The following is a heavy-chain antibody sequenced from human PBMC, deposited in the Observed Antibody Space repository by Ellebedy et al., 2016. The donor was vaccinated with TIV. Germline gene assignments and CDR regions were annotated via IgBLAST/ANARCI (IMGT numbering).Heavy chain of an antibody. V-gene: IGHV1-18*04. CDR2: ISAYNGNT. D-gene: IGHD2-15*01. Sequence: AASVKVSCKASGYTFTSHHMHWVRQAPGQGLEWMGWISAYNGNTNYAQKLQGRVTMTTDTSTSTAYMELRSLRSDDTAVYYCARRRSGDFDYWGQGTLVTVSS. CDR1: GYTFTSHH. CDR3: ARRRSGDFDY. J-gene: IGHJ4*02.